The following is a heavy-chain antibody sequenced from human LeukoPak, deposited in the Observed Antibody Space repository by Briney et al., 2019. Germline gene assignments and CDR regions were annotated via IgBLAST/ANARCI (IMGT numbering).Heavy chain of an antibody. CDR1: GVSISSSNSY. Sequence: SETLSLTCTVSGVSISSSNSYWGWIRQPPGKGLEWIGSIYYTGNTYYNASLKSRVTISIDTSKNQISLKLSSVTAADTAVYYCARLTYYYYMDVWGKGTTVTISS. J-gene: IGHJ6*03. V-gene: IGHV4-39*01. CDR2: IYYTGNT. CDR3: ARLTYYYYMDV.